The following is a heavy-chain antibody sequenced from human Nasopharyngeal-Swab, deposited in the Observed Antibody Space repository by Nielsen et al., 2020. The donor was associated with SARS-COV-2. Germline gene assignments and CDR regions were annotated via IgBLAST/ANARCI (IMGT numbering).Heavy chain of an antibody. Sequence: GESLKISCAASGFTFSDYYMSWIRQAPGKGLEWVSYISSSSSYTNYADSVKGRFTISRDNAKNSLYLQMNSLRAEDTAVYYCARGPHSSSWINYYYYYYGMDVWGQGTTVTVSS. CDR3: ARGPHSSSWINYYYYYYGMDV. J-gene: IGHJ6*02. D-gene: IGHD6-13*01. V-gene: IGHV3-11*05. CDR2: ISSSSSYT. CDR1: GFTFSDYY.